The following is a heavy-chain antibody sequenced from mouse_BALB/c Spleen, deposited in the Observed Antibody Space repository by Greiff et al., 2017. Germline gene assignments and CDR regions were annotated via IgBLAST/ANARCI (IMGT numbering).Heavy chain of an antibody. V-gene: IGHV5-9-4*01. CDR1: GFTFSSYA. Sequence: DVKLVESGGGLVKPGGSLKLSCAASGFTFSSYAMSWVRQSPEKRLEWVAEISSGGSYTYYPDTVTGRFTISRDNAKNTLYLEMSSLRSEDTAMYDGARDNGGPTDLPGFAYWGQGTLVTVSA. J-gene: IGHJ3*01. CDR2: ISSGGSYT. CDR3: ARDNGGPTDLPGFAY. D-gene: IGHD2-1*01.